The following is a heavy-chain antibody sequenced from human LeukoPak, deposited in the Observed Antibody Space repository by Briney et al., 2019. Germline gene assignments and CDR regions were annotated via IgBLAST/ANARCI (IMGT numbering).Heavy chain of an antibody. J-gene: IGHJ4*02. CDR1: GFTFSTFG. CDR2: ISSGRYI. Sequence: GGSLRLSCAASGFTFSTFGMIWVRQAPGKGLEGVSSISSGRYIYYADAVKARFTISRDNARNSLDLQMTSLRADDTAVYYCARDLDDYGDTIDYWGQGTLVTVSS. D-gene: IGHD4-17*01. CDR3: ARDLDDYGDTIDY. V-gene: IGHV3-21*01.